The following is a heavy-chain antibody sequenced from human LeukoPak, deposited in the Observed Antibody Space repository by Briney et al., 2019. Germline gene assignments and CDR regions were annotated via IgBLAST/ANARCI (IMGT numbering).Heavy chain of an antibody. Sequence: GGSLRLSCAASGFTFSSYAMTWVHQAPGKGLEWVSAISSTGGSTYYADSVRGRFTISRDNSKNTLYLQMDSLRAEDTAVHHCAKSRSWAAADAFDIWGQGTMVTVSS. CDR3: AKSRSWAAADAFDI. CDR1: GFTFSSYA. D-gene: IGHD7-27*01. V-gene: IGHV3-23*01. J-gene: IGHJ3*02. CDR2: ISSTGGST.